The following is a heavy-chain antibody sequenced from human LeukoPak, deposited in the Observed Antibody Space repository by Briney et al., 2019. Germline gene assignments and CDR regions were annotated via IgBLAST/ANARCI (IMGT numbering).Heavy chain of an antibody. CDR2: IYYSGST. D-gene: IGHD5-24*01. V-gene: IGHV4-39*01. Sequence: SETLSLTCTVSGGSISSSSYYWGWIRQPPGKGLEWIGSIYYSGSTYYNPSLKSRVPISVDTSKNQFSLKLSSVTAADTAVYYCARHGDGGDGYNSYYFDYWGQGTLVTVSS. J-gene: IGHJ4*02. CDR3: ARHGDGGDGYNSYYFDY. CDR1: GGSISSSSYY.